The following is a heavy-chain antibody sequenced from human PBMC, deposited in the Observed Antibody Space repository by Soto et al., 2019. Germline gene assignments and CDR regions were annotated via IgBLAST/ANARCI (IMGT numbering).Heavy chain of an antibody. CDR3: AKDHAIFGVFLGMDV. J-gene: IGHJ6*02. Sequence: EVQLLESGGGLVQPGGSLRLSCAASGFTFSSYAMSWVRQGPGKGLEWVSAVSGSGGSTYYADSVKGRFTISRDNSKNTLDLQMNRLRAEDTAVYYCAKDHAIFGVFLGMDVWGQGTTVTVSS. V-gene: IGHV3-23*01. CDR1: GFTFSSYA. D-gene: IGHD3-3*01. CDR2: VSGSGGST.